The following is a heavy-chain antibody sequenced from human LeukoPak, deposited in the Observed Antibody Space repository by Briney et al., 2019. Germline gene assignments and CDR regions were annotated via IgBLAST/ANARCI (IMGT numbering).Heavy chain of an antibody. CDR1: GGSVSSSNYY. V-gene: IGHV4-39*01. Sequence: SETLSLTCTVSGGSVSSSNYYWSWIRQPPGKGLEWIGSIHYTGSTYYNPSLKSRVTMSVDTSINQFSLKLSSVTAADTAVYYCASPRMDTAMNIFDYWGQGTLVTVSS. J-gene: IGHJ4*02. CDR2: IHYTGST. D-gene: IGHD5-18*01. CDR3: ASPRMDTAMNIFDY.